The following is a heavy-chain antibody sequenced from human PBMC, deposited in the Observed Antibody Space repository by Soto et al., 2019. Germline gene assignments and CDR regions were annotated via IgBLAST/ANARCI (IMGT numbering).Heavy chain of an antibody. CDR1: GFTFSDYA. Sequence: PGGSLRLSCAASGFTFSDYAMSWVRQAPGKGLEWVSGLGGSNSDTHYAASVEGRFTVSRDNSKSTLVLQMNSLRVEDTAVYYCAKDRVDHNSVWDPFDIWGQGTLVTVSS. D-gene: IGHD2-15*01. CDR2: LGGSNSDT. V-gene: IGHV3-23*01. J-gene: IGHJ3*02. CDR3: AKDRVDHNSVWDPFDI.